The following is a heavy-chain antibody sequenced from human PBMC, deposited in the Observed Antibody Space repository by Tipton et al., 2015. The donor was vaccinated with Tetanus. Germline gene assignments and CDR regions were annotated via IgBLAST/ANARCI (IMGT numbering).Heavy chain of an antibody. Sequence: TLSLTCNVSGASMSSSSYYWDWIRQPPGKGLEWIGSIYYSGCSYYNPSLESRVTISLDTSKNRFSLKLTSVTAADAAVYYCARSIPAGPVWPYEHWGQGTLVNVSS. CDR1: GASMSSSSYY. V-gene: IGHV4-39*01. J-gene: IGHJ4*02. D-gene: IGHD2-21*01. CDR2: IYYSGCS. CDR3: ARSIPAGPVWPYEH.